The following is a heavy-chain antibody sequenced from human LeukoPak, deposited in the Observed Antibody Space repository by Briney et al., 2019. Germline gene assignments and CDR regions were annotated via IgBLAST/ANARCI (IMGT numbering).Heavy chain of an antibody. CDR3: ARDQILYDRMVYAIDLDY. CDR1: GYTFTSYY. Sequence: ASVKVSCKASGYTFTSYYIHWVRQAPGQGLEWMGIINPSGGSTSYAQKFQGRVTMTRDMSTSTVYMELSSLRSEDTAVYYCARDQILYDRMVYAIDLDYWGQGTLVTVSS. D-gene: IGHD2-8*01. V-gene: IGHV1-46*01. J-gene: IGHJ4*02. CDR2: INPSGGST.